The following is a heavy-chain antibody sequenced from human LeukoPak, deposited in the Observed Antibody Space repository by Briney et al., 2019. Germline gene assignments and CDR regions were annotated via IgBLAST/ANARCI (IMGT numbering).Heavy chain of an antibody. CDR1: GDSISTYY. CDR2: IYYRVTS. V-gene: IGHV4-59*01. J-gene: IGHJ4*02. CDR3: ARAVGGDGSGSL. D-gene: IGHD3-10*01. Sequence: SETLSLTCSVSGDSISTYYWSWIRQPPGKGLEWIGYIYYRVTSDYNPSLKSRVTMSVDMSTRQISLKLSSVTAADTAVYYCARAVGGDGSGSLWGPGTLVTVSS.